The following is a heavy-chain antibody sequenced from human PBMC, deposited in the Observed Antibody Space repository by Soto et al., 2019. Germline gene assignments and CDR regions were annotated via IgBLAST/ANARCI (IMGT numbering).Heavy chain of an antibody. J-gene: IGHJ6*03. CDR2: INWNSGST. CDR1: GFTFEDYG. D-gene: IGHD2-15*01. Sequence: DVQLVESGGGVVRPGGSLRLSCAASGFTFEDYGISWVRQVPGKGLEWVCGINWNSGSTGYADSVRGRFTISRDNAKNSLFLQMDSLRAEDTALYHCARVWDDCSGGNCHGYYYYYMDVWGKGTTVTVSS. CDR3: ARVWDDCSGGNCHGYYYYYMDV. V-gene: IGHV3-20*01.